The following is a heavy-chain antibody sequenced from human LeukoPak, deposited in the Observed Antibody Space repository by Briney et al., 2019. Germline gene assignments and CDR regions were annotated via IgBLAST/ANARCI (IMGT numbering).Heavy chain of an antibody. D-gene: IGHD6-6*01. V-gene: IGHV1-2*02. J-gene: IGHJ6*03. CDR3: ARDPSQSYYTDV. Sequence: SVKVSCKSSGYTFRNYYVHWVRQAPGQGLEWMGYINPKSGGTKIAQKFQGRLTMTRDTSISTAHMELSRLTSDDTAVYYCARDPSQSYYTDVWGKGTTVIVSS. CDR2: INPKSGGT. CDR1: GYTFRNYY.